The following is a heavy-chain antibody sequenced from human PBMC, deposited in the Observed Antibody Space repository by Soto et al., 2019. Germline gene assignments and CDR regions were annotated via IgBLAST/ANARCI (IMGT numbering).Heavy chain of an antibody. Sequence: GGSLRLSCAASGFTFSSYGMHWVRQAPGKGLEWVAVISYDGSNKYYADSVKGRFTISRDNSKNTLYLQMNSLRAEDTAVYYCAKDRSGIHFDYWGQGTLVTV. D-gene: IGHD1-26*01. CDR2: ISYDGSNK. V-gene: IGHV3-30*18. CDR3: AKDRSGIHFDY. CDR1: GFTFSSYG. J-gene: IGHJ4*02.